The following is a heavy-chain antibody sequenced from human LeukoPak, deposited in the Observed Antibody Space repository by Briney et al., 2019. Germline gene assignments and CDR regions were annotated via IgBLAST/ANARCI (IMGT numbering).Heavy chain of an antibody. CDR2: ISSSSSYI. J-gene: IGHJ5*02. V-gene: IGHV3-21*01. D-gene: IGHD4-23*01. Sequence: AGGSLRLSCAASGFTFSSYSMNWVRQAPGKGLEWVSSISSSSSYIYYADSVKGRFTIPRDNAKNSLYLQMNSLRAEDTAVYYCARGIRTVVTPRWFDPWGQGTLVTVSS. CDR3: ARGIRTVVTPRWFDP. CDR1: GFTFSSYS.